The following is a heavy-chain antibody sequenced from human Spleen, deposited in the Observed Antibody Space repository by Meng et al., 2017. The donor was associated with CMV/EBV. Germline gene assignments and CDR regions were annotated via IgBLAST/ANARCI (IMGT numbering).Heavy chain of an antibody. Sequence: ASVKVSCKASGYTFTGYYMHWVRQAPGQGLEWMGWINPNSGGTNYAQKFQGRVTMTRDTSISTAYMELSRLRSDDTAVYYCGRDLYNYPPGGIEYWGQGTLVTVSS. CDR2: INPNSGGT. V-gene: IGHV1-2*02. J-gene: IGHJ4*02. D-gene: IGHD5-24*01. CDR1: GYTFTGYY. CDR3: GRDLYNYPPGGIEY.